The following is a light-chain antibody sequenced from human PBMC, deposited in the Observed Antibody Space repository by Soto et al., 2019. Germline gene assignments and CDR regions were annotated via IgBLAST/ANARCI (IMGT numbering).Light chain of an antibody. CDR1: QSVSSN. V-gene: IGKV3-15*01. J-gene: IGKJ1*01. CDR3: QQYNNWWT. Sequence: EIVMTQSPVTLSVSPGERATLSCWAGQSVSSNLAWYQQKPGQAPRLLIYGVSTRATGIPARFTGSGSGTEFTLTISSLQFDDSAVYYCQQYNNWWTFGQGTKVDIK. CDR2: GVS.